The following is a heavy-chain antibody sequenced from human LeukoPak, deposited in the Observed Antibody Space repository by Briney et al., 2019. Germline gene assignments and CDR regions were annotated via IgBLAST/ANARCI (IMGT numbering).Heavy chain of an antibody. CDR1: GFTVSSNY. J-gene: IGHJ3*02. CDR2: IYSGGST. D-gene: IGHD1-7*01. Sequence: GGSLRLSCAASGFTVSSNYMSWVRQAPGKGLEWVSVIYSGGSTYYADSVKGRFTISRDNSKNTLYLQMNGLRVEDTAVYYCARDKSWTGTTLGAFDIWGQGTMVTVSS. V-gene: IGHV3-53*01. CDR3: ARDKSWTGTTLGAFDI.